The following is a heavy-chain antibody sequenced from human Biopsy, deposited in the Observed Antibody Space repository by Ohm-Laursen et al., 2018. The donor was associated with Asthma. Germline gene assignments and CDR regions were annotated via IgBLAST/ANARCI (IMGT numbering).Heavy chain of an antibody. CDR3: ARERIAARQRRYYFDY. D-gene: IGHD6-6*01. Sequence: ASVKVSCKASGGTFSSYAISWVRQAPGQGLEWMGGIIPIFGTANYAQKFQGRVTITADESMSTAYMELSSLRSEDTAVYYCARERIAARQRRYYFDYWGQGTLVTVSS. J-gene: IGHJ4*02. CDR1: GGTFSSYA. CDR2: IIPIFGTA. V-gene: IGHV1-69*13.